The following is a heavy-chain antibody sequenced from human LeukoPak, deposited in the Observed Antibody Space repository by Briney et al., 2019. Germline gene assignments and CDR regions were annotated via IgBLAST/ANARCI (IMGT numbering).Heavy chain of an antibody. CDR2: IYHSGST. CDR1: GYSISSGYY. V-gene: IGHV4-38-2*02. CDR3: ARGRLTSRWLQSFLSIGIRSMAFDI. D-gene: IGHD5-24*01. J-gene: IGHJ3*02. Sequence: SETLSLTCTVSGYSISSGYYWGWIRQPPGKGLEWIGSIYHSGSTNYNPSLKSRVTISVDTSKNQFSLKLSSVTAADTAVYYCARGRLTSRWLQSFLSIGIRSMAFDIWGQGTMVTVSS.